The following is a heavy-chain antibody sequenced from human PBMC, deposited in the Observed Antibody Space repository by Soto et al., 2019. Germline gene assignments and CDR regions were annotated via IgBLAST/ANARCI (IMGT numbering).Heavy chain of an antibody. D-gene: IGHD3-10*01. CDR2: ISAYNGNT. J-gene: IGHJ4*02. CDR3: ATSYGSGSYYNVQDPFDY. CDR1: GYTFTSYG. Sequence: ASVKVSCKPSGYTFTSYGISWVRQAPGQGLEWMGWISAYNGNTNYAQKLQGRATMTTDKSTSTAYMELRSLRYDDTAVYSCATSYGSGSYYNVQDPFDYWGQGTLVTVSS. V-gene: IGHV1-18*01.